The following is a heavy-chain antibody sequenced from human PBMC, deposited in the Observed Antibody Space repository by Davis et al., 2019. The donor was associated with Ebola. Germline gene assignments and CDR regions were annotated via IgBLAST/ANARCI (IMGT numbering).Heavy chain of an antibody. J-gene: IGHJ6*02. CDR1: GGIFNNYV. D-gene: IGHD3-10*01. V-gene: IGHV1-69*13. Sequence: SVKVSCKTSGGIFNNYVISWVRQAPGQGLEWMGGIIPLFGTTNYAQVFQGRVTITADASSTTVYMDLSSLRSEDTAVYYCARVPTMVQGIHYYYYGMDVWGQGTTVTVSS. CDR2: IIPLFGTT. CDR3: ARVPTMVQGIHYYYYGMDV.